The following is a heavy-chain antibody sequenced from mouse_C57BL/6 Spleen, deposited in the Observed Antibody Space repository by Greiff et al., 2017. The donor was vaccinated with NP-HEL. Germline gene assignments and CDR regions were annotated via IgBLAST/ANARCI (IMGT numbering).Heavy chain of an antibody. CDR2: INPSNGGT. D-gene: IGHD1-1*01. J-gene: IGHJ1*03. Sequence: QVQLKQPGTELVKPGASVKLSCKASGYTFTSYWMHWVKQRPGQGLEWIGNINPSNGGTNYNEKFKSKATLTVDKSSSTAYMQLSSLTSEDSAVYYCAREIYYYGSSHWYFDGWGTGTTVTVSS. CDR1: GYTFTSYW. V-gene: IGHV1-53*01. CDR3: AREIYYYGSSHWYFDG.